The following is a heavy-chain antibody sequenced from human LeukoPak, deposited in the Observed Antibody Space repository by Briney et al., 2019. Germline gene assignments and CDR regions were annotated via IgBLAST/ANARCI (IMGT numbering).Heavy chain of an antibody. CDR3: ARSRYFDY. CDR2: INSDGSST. D-gene: IGHD2-2*01. CDR1: GFIYNRYG. J-gene: IGHJ4*02. V-gene: IGHV3-74*01. Sequence: PGGSLRLSCAASGFIYNRYGMHWVRQAPGKGLVWVSRINSDGSSTSYADSVKGRFTISRDNAKNTLYLQMNSLRAEDTVVYYCARSRYFDYWGQGTLVTVSS.